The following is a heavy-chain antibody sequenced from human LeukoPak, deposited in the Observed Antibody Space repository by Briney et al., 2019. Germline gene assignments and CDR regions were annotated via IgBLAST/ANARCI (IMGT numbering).Heavy chain of an antibody. CDR3: AKVPDIVVVPADYYYMDV. D-gene: IGHD2-2*01. CDR2: ISGSGGST. Sequence: GGSLRLSCAASGFTFSSYAMSWVRQAPGKGLEWVSAISGSGGSTYYADSVKGRFTISRDNSKNTLYLQMNSLRAEDTAVYYCAKVPDIVVVPADYYYMDVWGKGTTVTVSS. V-gene: IGHV3-23*01. CDR1: GFTFSSYA. J-gene: IGHJ6*03.